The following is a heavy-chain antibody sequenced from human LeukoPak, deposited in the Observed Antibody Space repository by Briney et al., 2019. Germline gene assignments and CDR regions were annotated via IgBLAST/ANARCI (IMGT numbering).Heavy chain of an antibody. CDR2: IYHSGST. CDR1: GYSISSGYY. D-gene: IGHD3-22*01. CDR3: ARGPYSYDSSGAFDI. V-gene: IGHV4-38-2*02. Sequence: SETLSLTCTVSGYSISSGYYWGWIRQPPGRGLEWIGSIYHSGSTYYNPSLKSRVTISVDTSKNQFSLKLSSVTAADTAVYFCARGPYSYDSSGAFDIWGQGTMVTVSS. J-gene: IGHJ3*02.